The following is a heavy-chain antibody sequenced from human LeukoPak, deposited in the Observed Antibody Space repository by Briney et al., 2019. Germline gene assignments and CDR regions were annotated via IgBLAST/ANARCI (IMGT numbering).Heavy chain of an antibody. CDR3: ARGPSDGYGGNSDY. CDR2: IYYSGST. Sequence: SETLSPTCTVSGGSISSYYWSWIRQPPGKGLEWIGYIYYSGSTNYNPSLKGRVTISVDTSKNQFSLKLSSVTAADTAVYYCARGPSDGYGGNSDYWGQGTLVTVSS. J-gene: IGHJ4*02. CDR1: GGSISSYY. D-gene: IGHD4-23*01. V-gene: IGHV4-59*01.